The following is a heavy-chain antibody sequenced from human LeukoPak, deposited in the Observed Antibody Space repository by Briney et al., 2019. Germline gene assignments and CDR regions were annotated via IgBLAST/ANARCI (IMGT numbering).Heavy chain of an antibody. D-gene: IGHD3-3*01. Sequence: GGSLRLSCAASGFTFSSYAMHWVRQAPGKGLEWVAVISYDGSNKYYADSVKGRFTISRDNSKNPLYLQMNSLRAEDTAVYYCARGDTATIFGVVIIVDYGMDVWGQGTTVTVSS. CDR2: ISYDGSNK. CDR1: GFTFSSYA. CDR3: ARGDTATIFGVVIIVDYGMDV. V-gene: IGHV3-30-3*01. J-gene: IGHJ6*02.